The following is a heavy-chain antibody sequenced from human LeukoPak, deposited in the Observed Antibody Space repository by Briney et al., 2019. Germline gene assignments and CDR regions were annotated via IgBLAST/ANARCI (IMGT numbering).Heavy chain of an antibody. CDR1: GYTFTSYG. V-gene: IGHV1-18*01. J-gene: IGHJ5*02. CDR3: ARGTRGGNWFDP. D-gene: IGHD2-2*01. CDR2: ISAYNGNT. Sequence: ASEKVSCKASGYTFTSYGISWVRQAPGQGLEWMGWISAYNGNTNYAQKLQGRVTMTTDTSTSTAYMELSRLRSEDTAVYYCARGTRGGNWFDPWGQGTLVTVSS.